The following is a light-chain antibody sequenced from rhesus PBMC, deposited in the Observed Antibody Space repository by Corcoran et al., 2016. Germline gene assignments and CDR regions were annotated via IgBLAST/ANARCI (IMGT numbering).Light chain of an antibody. CDR3: QQCNNSPFT. CDR2: YAS. Sequence: DIQMTQSPSSLAASVGDRVTITCWASQGSNHYLSWYQQKPGKAPKSLIYYASSLETGVPSRFSGRGSWTYYTLPIISLQPENIETYYYQQCNNSPFTFGPGTKLDIK. CDR1: QGSNHY. V-gene: IGKV1-66*01. J-gene: IGKJ3*01.